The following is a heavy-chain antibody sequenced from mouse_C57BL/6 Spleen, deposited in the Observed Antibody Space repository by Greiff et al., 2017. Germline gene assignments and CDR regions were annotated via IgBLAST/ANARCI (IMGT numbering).Heavy chain of an antibody. CDR1: GFTFSDYG. V-gene: IGHV5-17*01. Sequence: EVHLVESGGGLVKPGGSLKLSCAASGFTFSDYGMHWVRQAPEKGLEWVAYISSGSSTIYYADTVKGRFTISRDNAKNTLFLQMTSLRSEDTAMYYCASVGNYAMDDWGQGTSVTVSS. D-gene: IGHD4-1*01. CDR3: ASVGNYAMDD. CDR2: ISSGSSTI. J-gene: IGHJ4*01.